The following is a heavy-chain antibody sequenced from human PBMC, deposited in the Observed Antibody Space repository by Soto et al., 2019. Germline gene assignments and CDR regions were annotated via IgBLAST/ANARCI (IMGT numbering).Heavy chain of an antibody. CDR1: GGSISSYY. D-gene: IGHD2-2*01. J-gene: IGHJ4*02. V-gene: IGHV4-59*01. CDR3: APQVVPTATKKP. CDR2: IYHSGST. Sequence: SETLSLTCTVSGGSISSYYLSWIRQPPGKGLEWIGYIYHSGSTNYNPSLKSRVTISVDTSKNQFSLKLSSVTAADTAVYYCAPQVVPTATKKPWGQGTLVTVSS.